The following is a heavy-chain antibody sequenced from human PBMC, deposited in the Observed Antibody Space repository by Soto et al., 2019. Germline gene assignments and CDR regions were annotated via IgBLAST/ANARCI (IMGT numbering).Heavy chain of an antibody. D-gene: IGHD3-10*01. CDR3: RKDPNGDFVGAFDM. CDR2: ISASGTST. J-gene: IGHJ3*02. Sequence: EVNILESGGGLVQPGGSLRLSCATSGFSFRSYAMSWVRQAPGKGPEWVAGISASGTSTYYTDSVKGRLTISRDNSRSTLSLEMKGLRVEDTAIYYCRKDPNGDFVGAFDMWGQGTMVTVSS. CDR1: GFSFRSYA. V-gene: IGHV3-23*01.